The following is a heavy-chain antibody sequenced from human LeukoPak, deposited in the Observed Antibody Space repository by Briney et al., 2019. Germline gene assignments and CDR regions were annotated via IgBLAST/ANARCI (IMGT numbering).Heavy chain of an antibody. CDR2: ISSSGSTI. Sequence: GGSLRLSCAASGFTFSSYEMNWVRQAPGKGLEWVSYISSSGSTIYYADSVKGRFTISRDNAKNPLYLQMNSLRAEDTAVYYCARGHGDYFQPPFDYWGQGTLVTVSS. D-gene: IGHD4-17*01. J-gene: IGHJ4*02. V-gene: IGHV3-48*03. CDR1: GFTFSSYE. CDR3: ARGHGDYFQPPFDY.